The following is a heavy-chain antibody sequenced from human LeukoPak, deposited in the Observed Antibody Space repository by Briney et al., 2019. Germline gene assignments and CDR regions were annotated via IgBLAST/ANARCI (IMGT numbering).Heavy chain of an antibody. J-gene: IGHJ6*02. V-gene: IGHV3-7*01. CDR3: SRGHCGLDV. CDR2: IRQDGVTK. CDR1: GFTFNSFW. Sequence: PGGSLRLSCAASGFTFNSFWMTWLRQAPGRGLEWLANIRQDGVTKYYADSVKGRFTISRDNANNALYLQINSLRAGDTAVYFCSRGHCGLDVWGQGTTVTVSS. D-gene: IGHD3-10*01.